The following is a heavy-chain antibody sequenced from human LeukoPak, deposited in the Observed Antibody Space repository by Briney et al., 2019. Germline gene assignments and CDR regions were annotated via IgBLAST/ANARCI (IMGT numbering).Heavy chain of an antibody. CDR3: AKYGSGWALYYYYMDV. Sequence: PGGSLRLSCAASGFTFTNYAMSWVRQAPGKGLEWVSGLSGSGSKTYYADSVKGRFTVSRDNSKNTLYLQMNSLRAEDTAVYYCAKYGSGWALYYYYMDVWGKGTTVTVSS. V-gene: IGHV3-23*01. D-gene: IGHD6-19*01. J-gene: IGHJ6*03. CDR1: GFTFTNYA. CDR2: LSGSGSKT.